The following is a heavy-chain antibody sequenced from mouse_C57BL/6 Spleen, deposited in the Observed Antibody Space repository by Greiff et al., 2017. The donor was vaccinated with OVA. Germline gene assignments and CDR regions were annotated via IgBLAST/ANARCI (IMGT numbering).Heavy chain of an antibody. CDR1: GYTFTRYD. CDR2: IDPSDSYT. Sequence: VKLMESGPELVKPGASVKLSCKASGYTFTRYDINWVKQRPGQGLEWIGEIDPSDSYTNYNQKFKGKATLTVDTSSSTAYMQLSSLTSEDSAVYYCARSAYYSSYYYAMDYWGQGTSVTVSS. J-gene: IGHJ4*01. CDR3: ARSAYYSSYYYAMDY. V-gene: IGHV1-50*01. D-gene: IGHD2-12*01.